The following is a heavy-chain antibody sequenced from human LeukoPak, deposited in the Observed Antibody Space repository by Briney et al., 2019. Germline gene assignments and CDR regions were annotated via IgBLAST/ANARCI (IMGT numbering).Heavy chain of an antibody. CDR3: ARERDTALAPYFDY. CDR2: ISTYNGNT. D-gene: IGHD5-18*01. V-gene: IGHV1-18*01. J-gene: IGHJ4*02. Sequence: ASVKVSCKASGYSFIRYAITWVRQAPGQGLEWIGWISTYNGNTNYAQSLQGRLTLTTDTSTNTAYMELRSLRCDDTAVYYCARERDTALAPYFDYWGQGTLVTVSS. CDR1: GYSFIRYA.